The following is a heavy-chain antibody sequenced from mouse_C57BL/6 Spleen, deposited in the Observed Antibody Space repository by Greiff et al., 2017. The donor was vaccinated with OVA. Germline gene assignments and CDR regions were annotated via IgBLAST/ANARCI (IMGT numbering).Heavy chain of an antibody. CDR1: GFSFNTYA. CDR2: IRSKSNNYAT. J-gene: IGHJ3*01. D-gene: IGHD4-1*01. Sequence: EVKLMESGGGLVQPKGSLKLSCAASGFSFNTYAMNWVRQAPGKGLEWVARIRSKSNNYATYYADSVKDRFTISRDDSESMLYLQMNNLKTEDTAMYYCVRQEDSNWAFAYWGQGTLVTVSA. CDR3: VRQEDSNWAFAY. V-gene: IGHV10-1*01.